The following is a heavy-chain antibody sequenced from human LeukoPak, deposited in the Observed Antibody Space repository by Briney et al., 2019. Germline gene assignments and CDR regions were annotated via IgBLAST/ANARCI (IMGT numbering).Heavy chain of an antibody. J-gene: IGHJ4*02. CDR3: AKEVAVAGSFDY. Sequence: RGSLRLSCPASGFTFDEYAMQWVGPAPWEDLDWVPLISGDGGSTYYADSVKGRFTISRDNSKNSLYLQMNSLRTEDAALYYCAKEVAVAGSFDYWGQGTLVTVSS. D-gene: IGHD6-19*01. V-gene: IGHV3-43*02. CDR2: ISGDGGST. CDR1: GFTFDEYA.